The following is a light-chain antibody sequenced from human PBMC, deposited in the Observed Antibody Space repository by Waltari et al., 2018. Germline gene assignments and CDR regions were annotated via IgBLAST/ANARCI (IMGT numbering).Light chain of an antibody. CDR2: GAA. J-gene: IGKJ1*01. CDR3: QHYLRLPAT. Sequence: EFVLTQSPGTLSLSPGERATLSCRASQSVTRTLAWYQQKPGQAPRRLIYGAANRSTGIPDRFSDSGSGTDFSLTISRLEPEDFAVYYCQHYLRLPATFGQGTKVEIK. V-gene: IGKV3-20*01. CDR1: QSVTRT.